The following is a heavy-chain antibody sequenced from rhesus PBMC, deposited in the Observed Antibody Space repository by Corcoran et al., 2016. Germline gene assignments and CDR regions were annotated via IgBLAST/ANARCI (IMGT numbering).Heavy chain of an antibody. CDR3: ARSWGSRYYFDY. V-gene: IGHV4-173*01. CDR1: GGSISSNY. CDR2: ISGSGGST. J-gene: IGHJ4*01. Sequence: QLQLQESGPGLVKPSETLSLTCAVSGGSISSNYWSWIRQPPGKGLEWIGRISGSGGSTDYNPSLKCRVTSSTDTSKNQFSLKLSAVTAADTAVYYCARSWGSRYYFDYWGQGVLVTVSS. D-gene: IGHD4-29*01.